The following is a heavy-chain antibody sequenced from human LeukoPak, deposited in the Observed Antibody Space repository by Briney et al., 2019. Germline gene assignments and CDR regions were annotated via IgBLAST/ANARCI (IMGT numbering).Heavy chain of an antibody. CDR1: GGSFSGYY. CDR3: ARAQPATVTTSGAFDI. Sequence: SETLSLTCAVYGGSFSGYYWSWIRQPPGKGLEWIGEINHSGSTNYNPSLKSRVTISVDRSKNQFSLKLSSVTAADTAVYYCARAQPATVTTSGAFDIWGQGTMVTVSS. V-gene: IGHV4-34*01. D-gene: IGHD4-11*01. J-gene: IGHJ3*02. CDR2: INHSGST.